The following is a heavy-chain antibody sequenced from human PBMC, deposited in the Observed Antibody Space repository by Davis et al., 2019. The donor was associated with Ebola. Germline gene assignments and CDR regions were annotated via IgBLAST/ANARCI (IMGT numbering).Heavy chain of an antibody. CDR2: INHSGST. CDR1: GGSISSYY. J-gene: IGHJ4*02. Sequence: PGGSLRLSCTVSGGSISSYYWSWIRQPPGKGLEWIGEINHSGSTNYNPSLKSRVTISVDTSKNQFSLKLSSVTAADTAVYYCACHSSSSAYWGQGTLVTVSS. D-gene: IGHD6-6*01. V-gene: IGHV4-34*01. CDR3: ACHSSSSAY.